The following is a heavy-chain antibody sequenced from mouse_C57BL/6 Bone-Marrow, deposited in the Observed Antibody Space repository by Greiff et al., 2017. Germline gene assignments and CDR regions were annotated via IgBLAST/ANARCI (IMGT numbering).Heavy chain of an antibody. V-gene: IGHV5-17*01. CDR1: GFTFSDYG. CDR3: ARPMPRRRTWFAY. J-gene: IGHJ3*01. CDR2: ISSGSSTI. Sequence: VQLKQSGGGLVKPGGSLKLSCAASGFTFSDYGMHWVRQAPEKGLEWVAYISSGSSTIYYADTVKGRFTISRDNAKNTLFLQMTSLRSEDTAMYYCARPMPRRRTWFAYWGQGTLVTVSA. D-gene: IGHD6-1*01.